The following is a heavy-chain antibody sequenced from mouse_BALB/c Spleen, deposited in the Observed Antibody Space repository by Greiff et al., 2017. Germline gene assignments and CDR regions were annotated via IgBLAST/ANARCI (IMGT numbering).Heavy chain of an antibody. V-gene: IGHV14-3*02. CDR3: ARSYRYEGDYYAMDY. D-gene: IGHD2-14*01. CDR1: GFNFKDTY. J-gene: IGHJ4*01. CDR2: IDPANGNT. Sequence: VQLQQSGAELVKPGASVKLSCTASGFNFKDTYMHWVQQRPEQGLEWIGRIDPANGNTKYDPKFQGKATITADTSSNTAYLQLSSLTSEDTAVYYCARSYRYEGDYYAMDYWGQGTSVTVSA.